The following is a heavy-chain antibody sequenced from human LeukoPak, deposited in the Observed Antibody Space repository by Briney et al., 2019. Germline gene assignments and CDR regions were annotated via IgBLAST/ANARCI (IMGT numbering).Heavy chain of an antibody. CDR1: GFTFSSYA. Sequence: PGGSLRLSCAASGFTFSSYAMSWVRQAPGKGMEWVSAISGSGGSTYYADSVKGRFTISRDNSKNTLYLQMNSLRAEDTAVYYCAKDRDVVVPAATSSDYWGQGTLVPVSS. V-gene: IGHV3-23*01. D-gene: IGHD2-2*01. CDR2: ISGSGGST. CDR3: AKDRDVVVPAATSSDY. J-gene: IGHJ4*02.